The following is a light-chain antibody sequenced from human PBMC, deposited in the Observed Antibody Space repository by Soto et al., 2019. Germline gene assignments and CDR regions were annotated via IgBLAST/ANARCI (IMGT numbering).Light chain of an antibody. CDR1: QGISSW. V-gene: IGKV1D-16*01. CDR3: QQYNSYST. CDR2: DES. J-gene: IGKJ1*01. Sequence: DIQLTQSPSSVSASVGDRVTITCRASQGISSWLAWYQQKLGKDPNLLIYDESTLQSGVPSRFSGSGSGTDFTLTISSLQPDDFATYYCQQYNSYSTFGQGTKVDIK.